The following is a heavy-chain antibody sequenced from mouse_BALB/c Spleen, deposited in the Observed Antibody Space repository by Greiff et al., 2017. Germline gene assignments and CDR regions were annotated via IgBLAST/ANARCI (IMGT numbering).Heavy chain of an antibody. CDR2: ISSGGST. V-gene: IGHV5-6-5*01. D-gene: IGHD1-1*01. Sequence: EVHLVESGGGLVKPGGSLKLSCAASGFTFSSYAMSWVRQTPEKRLEWVASISSGGSTYYPDSVKGRFTISRDNARNILYLQMSSLRSEDTAMYYCARRGYYYGSSPHWYFDVWGAGTTVTVSS. J-gene: IGHJ1*01. CDR3: ARRGYYYGSSPHWYFDV. CDR1: GFTFSSYA.